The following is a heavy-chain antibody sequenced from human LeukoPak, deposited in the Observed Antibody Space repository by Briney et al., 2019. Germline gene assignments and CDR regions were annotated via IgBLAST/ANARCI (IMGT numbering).Heavy chain of an antibody. CDR3: AKGGQDFDFWRFDL. V-gene: IGHV3-23*01. D-gene: IGHD3-3*01. CDR1: GFTFSDSA. Sequence: GGSLRLSCAASGFTFSDSAVSWVRQSPGEGPEWVSSISDTGGRTYYADSVKGRFTITRDNSRNTVYLQMNQMRAGDTARYYCAKGGQDFDFWRFDLWGQGILVTVSS. J-gene: IGHJ5*02. CDR2: ISDTGGRT.